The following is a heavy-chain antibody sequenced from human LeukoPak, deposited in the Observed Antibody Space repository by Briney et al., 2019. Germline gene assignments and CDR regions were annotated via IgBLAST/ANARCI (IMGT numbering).Heavy chain of an antibody. Sequence: SETLSLTCTVSGGSISSGDYYWTWIRQPPGKGLEWIGYIYYSGSTYYNPSLKSRVIISVDTSKNQFSLKLSSVTAADAAVYYCARHRAYSSSSPFDYWGQGTLVTVSS. CDR1: GGSISSGDYY. CDR2: IYYSGST. J-gene: IGHJ4*02. V-gene: IGHV4-30-4*01. CDR3: ARHRAYSSSSPFDY. D-gene: IGHD6-6*01.